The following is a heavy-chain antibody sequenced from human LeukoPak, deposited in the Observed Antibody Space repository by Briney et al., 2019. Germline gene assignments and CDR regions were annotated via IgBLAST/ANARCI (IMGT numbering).Heavy chain of an antibody. CDR3: ARFSSIAAAFDY. J-gene: IGHJ4*02. Sequence: SEALSLTCTVSGGSISNYYWSWIRQPAGKGLEWIGRIYTSGTTHYNPSLKSRVTMSVDTSKNQFSLNLSSVTAADTAVYYCARFSSIAAAFDYWGLGTLVTVSS. D-gene: IGHD6-13*01. CDR1: GGSISNYY. CDR2: IYTSGTT. V-gene: IGHV4-4*07.